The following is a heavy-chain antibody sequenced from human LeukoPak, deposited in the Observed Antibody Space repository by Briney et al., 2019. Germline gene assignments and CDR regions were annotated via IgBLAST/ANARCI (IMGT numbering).Heavy chain of an antibody. V-gene: IGHV7-4-1*02. D-gene: IGHD3-22*01. CDR1: GYTFTSYA. CDR2: INTNTGNP. CDR3: ARDHVKLGSGFHPFDAFDI. J-gene: IGHJ3*02. Sequence: ASVKVSCKDSGYTFTSYAMNWVRQAPGQGLEWMGWINTNTGNPTYAQGFTGRFVFSLDTSVTTSSLQISSLKAEDTAVYYCARDHVKLGSGFHPFDAFDIWGQGTLVTVSS.